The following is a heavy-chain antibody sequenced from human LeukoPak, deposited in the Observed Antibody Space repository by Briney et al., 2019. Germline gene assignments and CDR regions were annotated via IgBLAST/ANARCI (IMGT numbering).Heavy chain of an antibody. D-gene: IGHD6-13*01. J-gene: IGHJ4*02. CDR2: IYHSGST. CDR1: GGSISSGGYY. CDR3: ARERRGGSSSWSFDY. V-gene: IGHV4-61*08. Sequence: SETLSLTCTVSGGSISSGGYYWSWIRQPPGKGLEWIGYIYHSGSTNYNPSLKSRVTISVDTSKNQFSLKLSSVTAADTAVYYCARERRGGSSSWSFDYWGQGTLVAVSS.